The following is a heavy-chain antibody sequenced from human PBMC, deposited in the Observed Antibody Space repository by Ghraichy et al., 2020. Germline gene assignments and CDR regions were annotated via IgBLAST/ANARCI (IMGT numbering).Heavy chain of an antibody. J-gene: IGHJ2*01. CDR2: ISSSGGET. D-gene: IGHD2-21*01. CDR1: GFSFSTTG. Sequence: LSLSCAASGFSFSTTGMSWVRQAPGRGPECVSSISSSGGETYYGDSVRGRFTVFRDNSKNTLYLQMNSLTVEDTAVFYCVKIGVIGLWYFDLWGRGTLVRVSS. CDR3: VKIGVIGLWYFDL. V-gene: IGHV3-23*01.